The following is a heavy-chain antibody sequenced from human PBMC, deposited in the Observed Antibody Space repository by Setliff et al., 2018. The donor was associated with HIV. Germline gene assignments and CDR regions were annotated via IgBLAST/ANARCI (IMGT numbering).Heavy chain of an antibody. Sequence: GESLKISCKGSGYYFTTFWIAWVRQMPGKGLEWMGFIYPGDSHTTYSPSFQGQVTISADKSISTAYLQWSSLKASDTAMYYCATPYYYGSGNSFDIWGHGTMVTVSS. D-gene: IGHD3-10*01. CDR3: ATPYYYGSGNSFDI. CDR2: IYPGDSHT. J-gene: IGHJ3*02. V-gene: IGHV5-51*01. CDR1: GYYFTTFW.